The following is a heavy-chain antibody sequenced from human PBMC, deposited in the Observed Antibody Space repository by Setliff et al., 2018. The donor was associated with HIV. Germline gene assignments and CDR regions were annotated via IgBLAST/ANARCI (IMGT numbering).Heavy chain of an antibody. Sequence: PGGSLRLSCVASGLTFNRYWMSWVRQVPGKGLEWVSNTKFDGSESYYVDSVKGRFIASTDNAKNSLFLQMNSLKAEDTAVYYCAKHFLLWSNAFHIWGQGTMVTVSS. D-gene: IGHD2-21*01. CDR2: TKFDGSES. CDR3: AKHFLLWSNAFHI. CDR1: GLTFNRYW. J-gene: IGHJ3*02. V-gene: IGHV3-7*03.